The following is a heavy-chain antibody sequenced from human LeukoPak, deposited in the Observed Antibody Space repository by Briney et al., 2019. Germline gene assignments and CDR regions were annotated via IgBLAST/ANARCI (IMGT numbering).Heavy chain of an antibody. CDR2: IYYSGST. J-gene: IGHJ5*02. V-gene: IGHV4-39*01. CDR3: ARHLDVIFGVVIMPYWFDP. Sequence: SETLSLTCTVFGGSISSSSYYWGWIRQPPGKGLEWIGSIYYSGSTYYNPSLKSRVTISVDTSKNQFSLKLSSVTAADTAVYYCARHLDVIFGVVIMPYWFDPWGQGTLVTVSS. D-gene: IGHD3-3*01. CDR1: GGSISSSSYY.